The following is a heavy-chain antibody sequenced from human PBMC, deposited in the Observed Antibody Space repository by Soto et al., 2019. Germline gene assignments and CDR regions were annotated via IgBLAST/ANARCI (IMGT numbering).Heavy chain of an antibody. D-gene: IGHD3-10*01. J-gene: IGHJ6*04. Sequence: SVKVSCKASGGTFSSYAIRWVRQAPGQGLEGMGGIIPIFGTANYAQKFQGRVTITADKSTSTAYMALSSLRSEDTAVYYCARDYYGAGSYSAYYYYSGMDVWGKVPTGTVSS. CDR3: ARDYYGAGSYSAYYYYSGMDV. CDR2: IIPIFGTA. V-gene: IGHV1-69*06. CDR1: GGTFSSYA.